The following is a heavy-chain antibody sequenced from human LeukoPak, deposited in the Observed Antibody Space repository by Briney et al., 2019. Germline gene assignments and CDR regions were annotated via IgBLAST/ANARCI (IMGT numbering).Heavy chain of an antibody. CDR1: GFTFSSYA. D-gene: IGHD3-10*01. CDR2: IDSSSSYI. J-gene: IGHJ4*02. Sequence: GGSLRLSCAASGFTFSSYAMNWVRQAPGKGLEWVSVIDSSSSYIWYADSVKGRFTISRDNAKNSLYLQMNSLRAEDTAVYYCAVGLWFGEYDFDYWGQGTLVTVSS. CDR3: AVGLWFGEYDFDY. V-gene: IGHV3-21*01.